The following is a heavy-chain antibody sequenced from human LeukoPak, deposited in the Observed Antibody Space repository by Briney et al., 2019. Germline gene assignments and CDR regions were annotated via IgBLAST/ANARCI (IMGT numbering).Heavy chain of an antibody. Sequence: HSGGSLRLSCAASGFTFSSYAMSWVRQAPGKGLEWVSAISGSGGSTYYADSVKGRFTISRDNSKNTLYLQMNSLRAEDTAVYYCAKDLRGGRKAAAGTDWFDPWGQGTLVTVSS. V-gene: IGHV3-23*01. CDR2: ISGSGGST. CDR1: GFTFSSYA. D-gene: IGHD6-13*01. J-gene: IGHJ5*02. CDR3: AKDLRGGRKAAAGTDWFDP.